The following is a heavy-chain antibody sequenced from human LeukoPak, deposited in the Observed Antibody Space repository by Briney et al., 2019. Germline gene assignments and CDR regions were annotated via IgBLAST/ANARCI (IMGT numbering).Heavy chain of an antibody. CDR1: GFTFSSYA. Sequence: PGGSLRLSCAASGFTFSSYAMHWVRQAPGKGLEWVAVISYDGSNKYYADSVKGRFTISRDNSKNTLYLQMNSLRAEDTAVYYCASSRGDSSGYRFDYWGQGTLVTVSS. CDR2: ISYDGSNK. D-gene: IGHD3-22*01. J-gene: IGHJ4*02. CDR3: ASSRGDSSGYRFDY. V-gene: IGHV3-30-3*01.